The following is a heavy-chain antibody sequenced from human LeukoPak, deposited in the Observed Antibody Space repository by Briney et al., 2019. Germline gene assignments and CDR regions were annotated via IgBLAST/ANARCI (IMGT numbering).Heavy chain of an antibody. CDR1: GFTFSSYG. CDR2: ISSSSSYI. V-gene: IGHV3-21*01. Sequence: PGGSLRLSCAASGFTFSSYGMSWVRQAPGKGLEWVSSISSSSSYIYYADSVKGRFTISRDNAKNSLYLQMNSLRAEDTAVYYCASSGGDSGYDYWGQGTLVTVSS. CDR3: ASSGGDSGYDY. J-gene: IGHJ4*02. D-gene: IGHD5-12*01.